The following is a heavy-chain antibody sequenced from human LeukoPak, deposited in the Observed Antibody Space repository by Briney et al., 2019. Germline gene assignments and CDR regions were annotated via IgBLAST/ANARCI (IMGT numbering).Heavy chain of an antibody. CDR3: ARDPRSITGTLDAFDI. CDR2: IKQDGSEK. D-gene: IGHD1-7*01. Sequence: GGSLRLSCAASGFTFSSYWMSWVRQAPGKGLEWVANIKQDGSEKYYVDSVKGRFTISRDNAKNSLYLQMNSLRAEDTAVYYCARDPRSITGTLDAFDIWGQGTMVTVSS. J-gene: IGHJ3*02. V-gene: IGHV3-7*01. CDR1: GFTFSSYW.